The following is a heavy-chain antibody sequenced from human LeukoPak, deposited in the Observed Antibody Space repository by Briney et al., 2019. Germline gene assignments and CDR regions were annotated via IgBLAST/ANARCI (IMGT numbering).Heavy chain of an antibody. D-gene: IGHD3-22*01. Sequence: PSETLSLTCTVSGFSVSSYYRSWIRQPPGKGLEWIGYIYYSGSTNYNPSLKSRVTMSVDTSKNQFSLKLSSVTAADTAVYYCARSDSSGYYYVYWGQGTLVTVSS. CDR3: ARSDSSGYYYVY. CDR2: IYYSGST. CDR1: GFSVSSYY. V-gene: IGHV4-59*02. J-gene: IGHJ4*02.